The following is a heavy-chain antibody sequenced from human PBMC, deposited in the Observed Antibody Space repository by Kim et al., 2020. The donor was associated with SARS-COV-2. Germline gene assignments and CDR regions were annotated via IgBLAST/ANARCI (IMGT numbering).Heavy chain of an antibody. J-gene: IGHJ5*02. CDR3: ARDAEFTIFGVARGWFDP. CDR1: GGSISSVDYY. CDR2: IYYSGRT. Sequence: SETLSLTCTVSGGSISSVDYYWSRIRQPPGKGLEWVGYIYYSGRTYYNPSLKSRVTISVDTSKNQFSLMLSSVTAADTAVYYCARDAEFTIFGVARGWFDPWGQGTLVTVSS. D-gene: IGHD3-3*01. V-gene: IGHV4-30-4*01.